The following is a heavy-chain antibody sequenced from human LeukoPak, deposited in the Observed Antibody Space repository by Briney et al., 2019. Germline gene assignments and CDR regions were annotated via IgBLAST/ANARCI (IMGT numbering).Heavy chain of an antibody. CDR3: ARVSTGGGPFDH. D-gene: IGHD1-14*01. CDR2: INPNSGGT. V-gene: IGHV1-2*02. CDR1: GYTFTVYY. Sequence: ASVKVSCKASGYTFTVYYMHWVRQAPGQGLEWMGWINPNSGGTNYAQKFQGRVTMTRDTSISTAYMELSRLRSDDTAVYYCARVSTGGGPFDHWDQGTLVTVSS. J-gene: IGHJ5*02.